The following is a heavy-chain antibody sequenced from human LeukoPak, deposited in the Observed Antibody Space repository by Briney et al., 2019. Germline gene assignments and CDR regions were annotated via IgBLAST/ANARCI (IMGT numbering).Heavy chain of an antibody. CDR2: INHSGST. CDR3: ARHLTRRWLLYYYYYMDV. Sequence: SETLSLTCAVYGGSFSGYYWSWIRQPPGKGLEWIGEINHSGSTNYNPSLKSRVTISVDTSKNQFSLKLSSVTAADTAVYYCARHLTRRWLLYYYYYMDVWGKGTTVTVSS. CDR1: GGSFSGYY. D-gene: IGHD5-24*01. J-gene: IGHJ6*03. V-gene: IGHV4-34*01.